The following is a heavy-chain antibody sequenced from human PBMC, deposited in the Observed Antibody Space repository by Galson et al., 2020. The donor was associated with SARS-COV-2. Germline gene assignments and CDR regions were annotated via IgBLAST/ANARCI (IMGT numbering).Heavy chain of an antibody. J-gene: IGHJ5*02. CDR1: GGSISSSSYY. CDR2: IYYSGST. Sequence: SETLSLTCTVSGGSISSSSYYWGWIRQPPGKGLEWIGSIYYSGSTYYNPSLKSRVTISVDTSKNQFSLKLSSVTAADTAVYARQVGAPSGYSILWGINWFDPWGQGTLVTVSS. V-gene: IGHV4-39*01. CDR3: QVGAPSGYSILWGINWFDP. D-gene: IGHD6-13*01.